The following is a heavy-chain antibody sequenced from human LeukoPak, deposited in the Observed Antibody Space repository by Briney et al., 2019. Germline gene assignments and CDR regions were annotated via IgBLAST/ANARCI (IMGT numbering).Heavy chain of an antibody. D-gene: IGHD5-12*01. CDR3: ATSDIVATSPSSAAAGTYY. CDR2: ISGSGGST. CDR1: GFTFSSYA. Sequence: GGSLRLSCAASGFTFSSYAMSWVRQAPGKGLEWVSAISGSGGSTYYADSVKGRFTISRDNSKNTLYLQMNSLRAEDTAVYYCATSDIVATSPSSAAAGTYYWGQGTLVTVSS. V-gene: IGHV3-23*01. J-gene: IGHJ4*02.